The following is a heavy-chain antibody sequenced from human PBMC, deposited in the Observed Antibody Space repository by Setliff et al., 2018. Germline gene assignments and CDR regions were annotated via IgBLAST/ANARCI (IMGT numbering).Heavy chain of an antibody. D-gene: IGHD1-26*01. CDR2: NSV. CDR3: ATSWGATPFDY. Sequence: ASVKVSCKTSGYSFTNYGINWVRQAPGQGLEWMGWNSVYAREFQGRVTMTIDTPTSTAYMELRSLRSDDTAVYYCATSWGATPFDYWGQGTLVTVSS. CDR1: GYSFTNYG. J-gene: IGHJ4*02. V-gene: IGHV1-18*01.